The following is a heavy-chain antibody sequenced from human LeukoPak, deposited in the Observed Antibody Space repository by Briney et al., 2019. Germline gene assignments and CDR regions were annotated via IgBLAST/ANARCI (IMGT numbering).Heavy chain of an antibody. CDR2: INPSGGGT. CDR1: GYTFTNYY. Sequence: GASVKVSCKASGYTFTNYYIHWVRQAPGQGLEWKGIINPSGGGTSYAQKFQGRVTMTRDTSTSTVYMELSSLRSEDAAVYYCARPGHSSGSYYPDYWGQGSLVTISS. V-gene: IGHV1-46*01. D-gene: IGHD3-22*01. CDR3: ARPGHSSGSYYPDY. J-gene: IGHJ4*02.